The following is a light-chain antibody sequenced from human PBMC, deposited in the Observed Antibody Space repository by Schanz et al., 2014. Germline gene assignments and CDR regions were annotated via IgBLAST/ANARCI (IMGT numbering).Light chain of an antibody. CDR2: EVS. V-gene: IGLV2-8*01. Sequence: QSALTQPPSASGSPGQSVTISCTGTSSDVGGYDYVSWYQQHPGKAPKLMIYEVSKRPSGVPDRFSGSKSGNTASLTISELQAEDEADYYCSAYTSSNTWVFGGGTKLTVL. CDR3: SAYTSSNTWV. CDR1: SSDVGGYDY. J-gene: IGLJ3*02.